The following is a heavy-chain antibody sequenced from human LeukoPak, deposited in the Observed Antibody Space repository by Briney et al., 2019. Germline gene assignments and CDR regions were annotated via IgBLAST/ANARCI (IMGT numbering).Heavy chain of an antibody. Sequence: PGGSLRLSCAASGFTFNNYAMSWVRQAPGKGLEWVSAISGSGGSTYYADSVKGRFTISRDNSKNTLYLQMNSLRVEDTAVYYCAKEEWELLHFDYWGQGTLVTVSS. V-gene: IGHV3-23*01. D-gene: IGHD1-26*01. J-gene: IGHJ4*02. CDR1: GFTFNNYA. CDR3: AKEEWELLHFDY. CDR2: ISGSGGST.